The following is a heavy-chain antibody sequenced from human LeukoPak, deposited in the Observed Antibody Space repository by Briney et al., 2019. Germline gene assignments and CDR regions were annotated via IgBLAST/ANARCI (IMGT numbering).Heavy chain of an antibody. J-gene: IGHJ6*03. D-gene: IGHD2-15*01. CDR1: GGTFSSYA. CDR2: IIPIFGTA. V-gene: IGHV1-69*13. CDR3: ARAGGYCSGGSCYRNYYYYYYMDV. Sequence: SVKVSCKASGGTFSSYAISWVRQAPGQGLEWMGGIIPIFGTANYAQKFQGRVTITADESVSTAYMELSSLRSEDTAVYYCARAGGYCSGGSCYRNYYYYYYMDVWGKGTTVTVSS.